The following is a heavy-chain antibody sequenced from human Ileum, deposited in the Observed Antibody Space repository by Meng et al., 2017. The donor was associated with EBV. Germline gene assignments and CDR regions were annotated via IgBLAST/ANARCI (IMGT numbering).Heavy chain of an antibody. CDR1: GDTFNTFA. CDR2: IVPLFGKT. V-gene: IGHV1-69*15. J-gene: IGHJ5*02. CDR3: AVSTMTGSWLDP. Sequence: QVHLWQSGAEVKKPGYSVKVSCTASGDTFNTFAVNWMRQAPGQGLEWMGTIVPLFGKTNYARKFQGRVTITADASAKTVYMELTSVRYEDTAVFFCAVSTMTGSWLDPWGQGTLVTVSS. D-gene: IGHD3-3*01.